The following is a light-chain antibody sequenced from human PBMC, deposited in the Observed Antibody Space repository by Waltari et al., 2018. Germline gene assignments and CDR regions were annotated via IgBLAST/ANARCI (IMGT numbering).Light chain of an antibody. CDR1: SSNIGAGFD. V-gene: IGLV1-40*01. CDR3: QSYDSSLFVV. CDR2: GNI. Sequence: QSVLTQPPSVSGAPGQRVTISCTGSSSNIGAGFDVHWYQQLPGTAPKLLIFGNIRRPAGFPDRFSGSKSGTSAGLAITGLQAEDEADYYCQSYDSSLFVVFGGGTKLTVL. J-gene: IGLJ2*01.